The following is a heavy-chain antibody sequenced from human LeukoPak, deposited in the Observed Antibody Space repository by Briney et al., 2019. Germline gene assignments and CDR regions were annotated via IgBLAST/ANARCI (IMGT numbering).Heavy chain of an antibody. Sequence: SETLSLTCAVYGGSFSGYYWSWIRQPPGKGLEWIGEINHSGSTDYNPSLKSRVTISVDTSKNQFSLKLSSVTAAGTAVYYCARGKFLEWLSNNWFDPWGQGTLVTVSS. CDR1: GGSFSGYY. CDR2: INHSGST. J-gene: IGHJ5*02. V-gene: IGHV4-34*01. D-gene: IGHD3-3*01. CDR3: ARGKFLEWLSNNWFDP.